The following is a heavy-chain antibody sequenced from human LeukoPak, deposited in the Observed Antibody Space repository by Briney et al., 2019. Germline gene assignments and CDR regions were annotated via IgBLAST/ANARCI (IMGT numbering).Heavy chain of an antibody. V-gene: IGHV1-69*05. J-gene: IGHJ4*02. CDR3: ARDSRFSRDDYVWGSYPD. D-gene: IGHD3-16*02. CDR2: IIPIFGTA. Sequence: ASVKVSCKASGGTFSSYAISWVRQAPGQGLEWMGRIIPIFGTANYAQKFQGRVTITTDESTSTAYMELSSLRSEDTAVYYCARDSRFSRDDYVWGSYPDWRQGTLVTVSS. CDR1: GGTFSSYA.